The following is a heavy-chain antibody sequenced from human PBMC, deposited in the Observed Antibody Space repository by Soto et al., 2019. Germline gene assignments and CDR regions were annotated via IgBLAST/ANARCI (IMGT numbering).Heavy chain of an antibody. CDR3: AIHDYDFWSGYPPHFDY. J-gene: IGHJ4*02. CDR1: VYSFTIYL. D-gene: IGHD3-3*01. CDR2: IYPGDSDT. V-gene: IGHV5-51*01. Sequence: KISRKGSVYSFTIYLIGWGSQMPGKGLEWMGIIYPGDSDTRYSPSFQGQVTISADKSISTAYLQWSSLKASDTAMYYCAIHDYDFWSGYPPHFDYWGQGTLVNVSS.